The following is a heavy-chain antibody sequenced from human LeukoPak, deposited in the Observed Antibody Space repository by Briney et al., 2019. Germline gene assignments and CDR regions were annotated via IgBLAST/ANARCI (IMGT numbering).Heavy chain of an antibody. CDR2: INPNSGGT. D-gene: IGHD3-22*01. Sequence: ASVKASCKASGYTFTGYYMHWVRQAPGQGLEWMGWINPNSGGTNYAQKFQGRVTMTRDTSISTAYMELSRLRSDDTAVYYCARVGGPYYYDSSGYGVFDYWGQGTLVTVSS. CDR3: ARVGGPYYYDSSGYGVFDY. V-gene: IGHV1-2*02. CDR1: GYTFTGYY. J-gene: IGHJ4*02.